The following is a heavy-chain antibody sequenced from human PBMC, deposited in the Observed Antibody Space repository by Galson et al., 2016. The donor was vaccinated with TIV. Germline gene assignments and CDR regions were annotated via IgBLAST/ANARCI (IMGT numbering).Heavy chain of an antibody. CDR3: SRGSGDAPYYYGMDV. Sequence: SLRLSCAASGFTFDDYAMHWVRRAPGKGLEWVSGIGWNGGSIGYADSVKGRFTISRDNAKNSLYLQMNSLRAEDTALYYCSRGSGDAPYYYGMDVWGQGTAVTVSS. V-gene: IGHV3-9*01. J-gene: IGHJ6*02. CDR2: IGWNGGSI. D-gene: IGHD2-21*01. CDR1: GFTFDDYA.